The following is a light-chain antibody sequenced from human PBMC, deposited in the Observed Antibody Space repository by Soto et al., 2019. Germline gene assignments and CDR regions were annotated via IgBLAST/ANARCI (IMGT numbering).Light chain of an antibody. CDR1: QGISNY. CDR2: AAS. CDR3: QQYGSSPPSST. J-gene: IGKJ5*01. Sequence: DIQMTQSPSSLAASVGGRVTVTCRSSQGISNYLAWFQQQPGKAPKSLIYAASTLQSGVPSRFSGSGSGTDFTLTISRLEPEDFAVYYCQQYGSSPPSSTFGQGTRLEIK. V-gene: IGKV1-16*01.